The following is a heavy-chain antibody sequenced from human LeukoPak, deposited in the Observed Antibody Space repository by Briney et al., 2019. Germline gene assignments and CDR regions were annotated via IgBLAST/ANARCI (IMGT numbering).Heavy chain of an antibody. CDR2: VFSSGST. J-gene: IGHJ4*02. CDR1: GGSISSYY. D-gene: IGHD5-24*01. CDR3: TRRRRDGYNFDL. V-gene: IGHV4-59*01. Sequence: SETLSLTCTVSGGSISSYYWSWIRQPPGKGLEWIGYVFSSGSTTYNPSLKSRVTTSVDTSKNQFSLELSSVTAADTAMYYCTRRRRDGYNFDLWGQGTLVTVSS.